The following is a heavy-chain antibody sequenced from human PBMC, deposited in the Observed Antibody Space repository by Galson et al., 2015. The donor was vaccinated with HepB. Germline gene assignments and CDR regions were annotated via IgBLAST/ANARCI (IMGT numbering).Heavy chain of an antibody. CDR3: ARDSRPGWTDAFDI. Sequence: SCKASGYPFTDYYMHWVRQAPGQGLEWMGWIKANSGGTIYAQKFQGRVTMTRDTSISTAYMELTNLTTDDTAVYYCARDSRPGWTDAFDIWGQGTMVTVSS. CDR2: IKANSGGT. V-gene: IGHV1-2*02. CDR1: GYPFTDYY. D-gene: IGHD6-19*01. J-gene: IGHJ3*02.